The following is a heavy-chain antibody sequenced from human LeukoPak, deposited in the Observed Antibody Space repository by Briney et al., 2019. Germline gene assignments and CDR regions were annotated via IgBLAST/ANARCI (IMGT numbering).Heavy chain of an antibody. J-gene: IGHJ6*04. CDR2: ISGSGGST. Sequence: GGSLRLSCAASGFTFSSYAMSWVRQAPGKGLEWVSAISGSGGSTYYADSVKGRFTISRDNPKNTLYLQMNSLRAEDTAVYYCAKAGYCSGGSCYLGYYGMDVWGKGTTVTVSS. CDR1: GFTFSSYA. D-gene: IGHD2-15*01. CDR3: AKAGYCSGGSCYLGYYGMDV. V-gene: IGHV3-23*01.